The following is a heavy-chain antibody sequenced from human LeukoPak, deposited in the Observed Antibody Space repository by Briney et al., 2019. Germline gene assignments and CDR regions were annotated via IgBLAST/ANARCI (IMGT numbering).Heavy chain of an antibody. J-gene: IGHJ6*02. D-gene: IGHD3-10*01. CDR1: GGSISSYY. CDR2: IYTSGST. V-gene: IGHV4-4*07. Sequence: PSETLSLTCTVSGGSISSYYWSWIRQPAGKGLEWIGRIYTSGSTNYNPSLKCRVTMSVDTSKNQFSLKLSSVTAADTAVYYCARDKKVRGYDGMDVWGQGTTVTVSS. CDR3: ARDKKVRGYDGMDV.